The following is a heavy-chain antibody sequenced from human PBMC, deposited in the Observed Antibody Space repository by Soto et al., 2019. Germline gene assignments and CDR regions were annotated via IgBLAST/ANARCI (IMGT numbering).Heavy chain of an antibody. J-gene: IGHJ4*02. D-gene: IGHD6-13*01. CDR1: EFTFSSYA. CDR3: AKTLLSTSWYGLHDY. V-gene: IGHV3-23*01. CDR2: ISGSGGRT. Sequence: EVQLLESGGGLVQPGGSLRLSCAASEFTFSSYAMSWVRQAPGKGLEWVSTISGSGGRTYYADSVKGRFTISRDNSRNTLHLPMNSLRGEDTALDDCAKTLLSTSWYGLHDYVSQGTLVTVSS.